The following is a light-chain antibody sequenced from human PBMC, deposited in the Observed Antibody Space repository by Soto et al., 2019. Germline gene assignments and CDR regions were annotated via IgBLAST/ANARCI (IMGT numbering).Light chain of an antibody. CDR2: DAS. CDR1: QSISSW. J-gene: IGKJ2*01. Sequence: DIQMTQSPSTLSASVGDRVTITCRASQSISSWLAWYQQKPGKAPKLLIYDASSLESGVPSRFSGSGSGTEFVLTISSLQPDDVSTYYCQQYNSYPYTFGQGTKLEIK. V-gene: IGKV1-5*01. CDR3: QQYNSYPYT.